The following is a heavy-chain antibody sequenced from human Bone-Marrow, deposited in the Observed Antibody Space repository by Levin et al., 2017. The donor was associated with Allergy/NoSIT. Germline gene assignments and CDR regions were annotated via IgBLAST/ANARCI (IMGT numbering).Heavy chain of an antibody. D-gene: IGHD6-19*01. CDR1: GFTFSNAW. J-gene: IGHJ4*02. CDR2: VKSKTNGGTT. Sequence: PGGSLRLSCAASGFTFSNAWMSWVRQAPGKGLEWVGHVKSKTNGGTTDSAAPVKGRFTISRDDSKNTLYLQMNSLKTEDTAVYYCATLGRDSSGWPFDYWGQGTLVTVSS. CDR3: ATLGRDSSGWPFDY. V-gene: IGHV3-15*01.